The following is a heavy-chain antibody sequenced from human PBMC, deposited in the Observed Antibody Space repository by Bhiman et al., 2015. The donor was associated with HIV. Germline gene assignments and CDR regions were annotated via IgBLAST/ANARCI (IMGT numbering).Heavy chain of an antibody. D-gene: IGHD1-26*01. V-gene: IGHV3-7*01. CDR2: IKQDGSEK. Sequence: EVQLVESGGGLVQPGGSLRLSCVASGFTFSNYWMSWVRQAPGKGLEWVANIKQDGSEKYYVDSVKGRFTISRDNAKNSLSLQMNNLRAEDTAVYYCARDPNSGNYPWGQGTMFTVSS. J-gene: IGHJ3*01. CDR1: GFTFSNYW. CDR3: ARDPNSGNYP.